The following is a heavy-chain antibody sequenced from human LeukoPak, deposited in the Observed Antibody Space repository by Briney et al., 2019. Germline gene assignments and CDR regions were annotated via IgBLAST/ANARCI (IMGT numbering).Heavy chain of an antibody. Sequence: GGSLRLSCAASGFTFSSYAMSWVRRAPGKGLEWVSAISGSGGSTYYADSVKGRFTISRDNSKNTLYLQMNSLRAEDTAVYYCAKDLYSGSQGLDYWGQGTLVTVSS. D-gene: IGHD1-26*01. V-gene: IGHV3-23*01. J-gene: IGHJ4*02. CDR1: GFTFSSYA. CDR2: ISGSGGST. CDR3: AKDLYSGSQGLDY.